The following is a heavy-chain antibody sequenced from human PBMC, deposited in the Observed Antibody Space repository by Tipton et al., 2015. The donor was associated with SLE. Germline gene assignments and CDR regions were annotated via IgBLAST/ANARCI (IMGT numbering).Heavy chain of an antibody. CDR1: GGSMTSYY. D-gene: IGHD7-27*01. CDR2: IYYSGDT. Sequence: TLSLTCTVSGGSMTSYYWSWIRQPPGKALEWIGYIYYSGDTNYNPSLKSRVTFSVDTSKNQFSLNLNSVTAADTAVYYCARGANWGSRDFQYWGQGTLVTVSS. V-gene: IGHV4-59*01. J-gene: IGHJ4*02. CDR3: ARGANWGSRDFQY.